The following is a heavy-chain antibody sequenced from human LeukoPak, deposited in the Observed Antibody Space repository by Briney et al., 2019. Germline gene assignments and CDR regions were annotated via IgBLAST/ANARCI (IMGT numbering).Heavy chain of an antibody. CDR1: GGSFSGYY. J-gene: IGHJ4*02. V-gene: IGHV4-4*08. D-gene: IGHD2-15*01. CDR2: IYTSGST. Sequence: SETLSLTCAVYGGSFSGYYWSWIRQPPGKGLEWIGRIYTSGSTNYNPSLKSRVTISVDTSKNQFSLKLSSVTAADTAVYYCARDCTAGGSCYGEKFDYWGQGTLVTVSS. CDR3: ARDCTAGGSCYGEKFDY.